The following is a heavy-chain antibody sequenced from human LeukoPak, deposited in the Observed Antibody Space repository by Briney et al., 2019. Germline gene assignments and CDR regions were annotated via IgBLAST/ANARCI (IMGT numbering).Heavy chain of an antibody. Sequence: SVKVSCKASGFTFTSSAVQWVRQARGQRLEWIGWIVVGSGNTNYAQKFQERVTITRDMSTSTAYMELSSLRSEDTAVYYCAASVREVGATNDYWGQGTLVTVSS. J-gene: IGHJ4*02. CDR3: AASVREVGATNDY. CDR1: GFTFTSSA. V-gene: IGHV1-58*01. D-gene: IGHD1-26*01. CDR2: IVVGSGNT.